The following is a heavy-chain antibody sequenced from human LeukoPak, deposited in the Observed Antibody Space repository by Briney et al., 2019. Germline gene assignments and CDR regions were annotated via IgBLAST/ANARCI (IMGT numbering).Heavy chain of an antibody. CDR1: RFTFSSYA. CDR3: AKDKIYGDYWGYYFDY. V-gene: IGHV3-23*01. D-gene: IGHD4-17*01. Sequence: GGSLRLSCAASRFTFSSYAMSWVRQAPGKGLEWVSAISGSGGSTYYADSVKGRFTISRDNSKNTLYLQMNSLRAEDTAVYYCAKDKIYGDYWGYYFDYWGQGTLVTVSS. CDR2: ISGSGGST. J-gene: IGHJ4*02.